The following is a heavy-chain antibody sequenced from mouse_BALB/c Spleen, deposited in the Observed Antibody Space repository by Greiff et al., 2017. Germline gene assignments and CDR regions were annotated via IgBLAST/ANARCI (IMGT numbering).Heavy chain of an antibody. CDR2: ISYDGSN. Sequence: EVQLQESGPGLVKPSQSLSLTCSVTGYSITSGYYWNWIRQFPGNKLEWMGYISYDGSNNYNPSLKNRISITRDTSKNQFFLKLNSVTTEDTATYDCARGGVYFDYWGQGTTLTVSS. J-gene: IGHJ2*01. V-gene: IGHV3-6*02. CDR1: GYSITSGYY. CDR3: ARGGVYFDY.